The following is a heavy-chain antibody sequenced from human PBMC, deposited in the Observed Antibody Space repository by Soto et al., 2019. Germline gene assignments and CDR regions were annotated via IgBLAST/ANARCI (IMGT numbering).Heavy chain of an antibody. CDR2: IIPILGIA. J-gene: IGHJ4*02. CDR1: GGTFSSYT. Sequence: QVQLVQSGAEVKKPGSSVKVSCKASGGTFSSYTISWVRQAPGQGLEWMGRIIPILGIANYAQKFQGRVTITADKSTSTAYMELSSLRSEDTAVYYCASRVRDDGDYSSPFDYWGQGTLVTVSS. V-gene: IGHV1-69*02. CDR3: ASRVRDDGDYSSPFDY. D-gene: IGHD4-17*01.